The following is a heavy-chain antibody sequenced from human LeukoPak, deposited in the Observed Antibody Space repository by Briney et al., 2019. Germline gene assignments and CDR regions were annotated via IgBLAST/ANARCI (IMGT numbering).Heavy chain of an antibody. V-gene: IGHV1-58*02. J-gene: IGHJ6*02. D-gene: IGHD6-19*01. Sequence: SVKVSCKASGFTFTSSAMQWVRQARGQRLEWIGWIIVGSGNTNYAQKFQERVTITRDMSTSTAYMELSSLRSEDTAVYYCAADASGWYGMDVWGQGTTVTVSS. CDR1: GFTFTSSA. CDR3: AADASGWYGMDV. CDR2: IIVGSGNT.